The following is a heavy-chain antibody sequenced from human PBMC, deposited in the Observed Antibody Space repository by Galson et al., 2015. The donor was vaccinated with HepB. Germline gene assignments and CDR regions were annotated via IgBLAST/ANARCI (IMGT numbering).Heavy chain of an antibody. CDR2: IKNKAHGGTT. J-gene: IGHJ4*02. CDR3: TRDEYGLGINFFDY. V-gene: IGHV3-49*03. CDR1: GFTFGDYT. Sequence: SLRLSCATSGFTFGDYTMSWFRQAPGKGLEWVGFIKNKAHGGTTEYAASVKGRFTISRDDSKSIAYLQMNSLKTEDTAVYYCTRDEYGLGINFFDYWGQGTLVTVSS. D-gene: IGHD3-10*01.